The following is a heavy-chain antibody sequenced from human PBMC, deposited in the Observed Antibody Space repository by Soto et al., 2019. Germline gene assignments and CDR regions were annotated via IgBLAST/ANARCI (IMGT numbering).Heavy chain of an antibody. CDR1: GFIFSSYT. D-gene: IGHD3-22*01. CDR2: VSGSGGNT. J-gene: IGHJ4*02. Sequence: EVQLLESGGGLVQPGGSLRLSCAASGFIFSSYTMTWVRQAPGKGLEWVSSVSGSGGNTYYADSVKGRFTISRDNSKNTLYLQLNSLRAEDTALYYCAKARFYFDSSPYDSWGQGTLVTVTS. CDR3: AKARFYFDSSPYDS. V-gene: IGHV3-23*01.